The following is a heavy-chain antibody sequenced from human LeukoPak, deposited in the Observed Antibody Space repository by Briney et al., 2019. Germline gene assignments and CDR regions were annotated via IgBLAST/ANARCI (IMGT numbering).Heavy chain of an antibody. J-gene: IGHJ4*02. Sequence: GRSLRLSCAASGFTFSSYGMHWVRQAPGKGLEWVAVISYDGSNKYYADSVKGRFTISRDNSKNTLYLQMNSLRAEDTAVYYCAKDMVRGVIPDYLDYWGQGTLVTVSS. V-gene: IGHV3-30*18. D-gene: IGHD3-10*01. CDR2: ISYDGSNK. CDR3: AKDMVRGVIPDYLDY. CDR1: GFTFSSYG.